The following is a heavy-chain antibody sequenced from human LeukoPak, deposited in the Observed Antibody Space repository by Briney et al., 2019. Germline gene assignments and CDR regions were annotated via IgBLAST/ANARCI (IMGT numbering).Heavy chain of an antibody. V-gene: IGHV4-59*01. CDR3: AGKLERWWDY. Sequence: SETLSLTCTVSGGSIRSYYWSWIGQPPGKGLEGIAYICYSASTNDNPTLKTRVTITADTSKNQFAQNLGTVTAADTAVYYCAGKLERWWDYWGQGTLVTVSS. D-gene: IGHD1-1*01. J-gene: IGHJ4*02. CDR1: GGSIRSYY. CDR2: ICYSAST.